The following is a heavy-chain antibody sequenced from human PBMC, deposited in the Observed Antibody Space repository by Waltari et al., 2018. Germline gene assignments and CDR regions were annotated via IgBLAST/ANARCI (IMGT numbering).Heavy chain of an antibody. Sequence: EVQLVESGGGLVQPGGSLRLSCAASGFTFSTYWMHWVRHAPGEGLVGVSRINTDGSATVYADSVKGRFTVSKDNAKSTLYLQMSSLRVEDTAIYYCARDMDEDHSGNTLDYWGQGTLVTVSS. CDR3: ARDMDEDHSGNTLDY. J-gene: IGHJ4*02. V-gene: IGHV3-74*01. CDR2: INTDGSAT. CDR1: GFTFSTYW. D-gene: IGHD6-13*01.